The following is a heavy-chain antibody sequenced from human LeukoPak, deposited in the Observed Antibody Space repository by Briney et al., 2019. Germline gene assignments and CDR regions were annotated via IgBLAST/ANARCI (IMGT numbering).Heavy chain of an antibody. J-gene: IGHJ4*02. Sequence: PGGSLRLSCAASGFTFSSTWMHWFRQAPGKGLVWVSRIHSDGSSTIYADSVKGRFTISRDNSKNTLYLEMNSLRAEDTAVYYCAKDTTAAYGFDYWGQGTLVTVSS. CDR2: IHSDGSST. CDR3: AKDTTAAYGFDY. V-gene: IGHV3-74*01. D-gene: IGHD6-13*01. CDR1: GFTFSSTW.